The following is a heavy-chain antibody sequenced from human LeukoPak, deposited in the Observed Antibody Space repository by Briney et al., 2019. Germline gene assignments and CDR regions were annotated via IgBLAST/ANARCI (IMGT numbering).Heavy chain of an antibody. D-gene: IGHD6-19*01. CDR3: AKDRVAVPLTDY. Sequence: PGGSLRLSCVASGFTFSNFAMHWVRQAPGKGLEWVSGISGSGGATYYADSVKGRFTISRDSSTNTLFLQMNSLRAEDTAVYYCAKDRVAVPLTDYWGQGTLVTVSS. CDR2: ISGSGGAT. CDR1: GFTFSNFA. V-gene: IGHV3-23*01. J-gene: IGHJ4*02.